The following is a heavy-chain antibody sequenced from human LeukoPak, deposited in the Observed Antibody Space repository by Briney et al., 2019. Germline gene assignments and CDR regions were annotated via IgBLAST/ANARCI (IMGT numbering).Heavy chain of an antibody. CDR2: INHSGST. CDR3: ARFRSGWFDP. V-gene: IGHV4-34*01. CDR1: GGSFSGYY. Sequence: SETLSLTCAVYGGSFSGYYWSWIRQPPGKGLEWIGEINHSGSTNYNPSLKSRVTISVDTSKNQFSLKLSSVTAADTAVYYCARFRSGWFDPWGQGTLVTVSS. J-gene: IGHJ5*02. D-gene: IGHD3-10*01.